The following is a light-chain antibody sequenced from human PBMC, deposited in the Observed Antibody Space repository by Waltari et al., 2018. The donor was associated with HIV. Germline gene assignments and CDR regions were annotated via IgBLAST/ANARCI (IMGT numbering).Light chain of an antibody. J-gene: IGLJ3*02. V-gene: IGLV3-25*03. CDR3: QSSDISRV. CDR1: ALPKQY. CDR2: KDS. Sequence: SYELTQPPSVSVSPGQTARITCSGDALPKQYAFWYQQKAGQAPVVVIYKDSERPSGIPERFSGSSSGTTGTLTSSGVQAEDEADYYCQSSDISRVFGGGTKLTVL.